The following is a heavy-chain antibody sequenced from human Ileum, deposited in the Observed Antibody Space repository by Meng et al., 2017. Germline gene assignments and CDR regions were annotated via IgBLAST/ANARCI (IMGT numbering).Heavy chain of an antibody. J-gene: IGHJ5*02. CDR3: ARGGPWFDP. CDR2: INHSGST. Sequence: QAQLLQGGAGLLKPSETLSLTCAVYGGSFCVYYWGWIRQPPGKGLEWIGEINHSGSTNYNPSLKSRVTISVDTSKNQFSLKLSSVTAADTAVYYCARGGPWFDPWGQGTLVTVSS. V-gene: IGHV4-34*01. CDR1: GGSFCVYY.